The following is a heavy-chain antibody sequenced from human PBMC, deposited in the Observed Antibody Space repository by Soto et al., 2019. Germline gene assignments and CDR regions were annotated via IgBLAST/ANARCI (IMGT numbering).Heavy chain of an antibody. CDR1: GYTFTSYG. J-gene: IGHJ5*02. CDR2: ISAYNGNT. CDR3: ARVWFGDQPIFWIDP. Sequence: ASVKVSCKASGYTFTSYGISWVRQAPGQGLEWMGWISAYNGNTNYAQKLQGRVTMTTDTSTSTAYMELRSLRSDDTAVYYCARVWFGDQPIFWIDPWGQGTRVTVSS. D-gene: IGHD3-10*01. V-gene: IGHV1-18*01.